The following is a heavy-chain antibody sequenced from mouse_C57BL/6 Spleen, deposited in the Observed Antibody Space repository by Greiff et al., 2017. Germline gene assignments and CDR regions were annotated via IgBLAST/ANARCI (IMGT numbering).Heavy chain of an antibody. D-gene: IGHD2-4*01. V-gene: IGHV1-80*01. CDR3: ARGDYDGAWFAY. CDR1: GYAFSSYW. J-gene: IGHJ3*01. Sequence: QVQLQQSGAELVKPGASVKISCKASGYAFSSYWMNWVKQRPGKGLEWIGQIYPGDGDTNYNGKFKGKATLTADKSSSTAYMQLSSLTSEDSAVYFWARGDYDGAWFAYWGQGTLVTVSA. CDR2: IYPGDGDT.